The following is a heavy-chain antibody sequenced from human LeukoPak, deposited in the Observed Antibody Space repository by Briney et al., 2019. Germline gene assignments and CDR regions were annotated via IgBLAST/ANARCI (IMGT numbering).Heavy chain of an antibody. J-gene: IGHJ4*02. D-gene: IGHD3-22*01. CDR2: IYYSGST. CDR3: ARHNYYDSSGYS. Sequence: SETLSLTCTVSGGSTSSYYWSWIRQPPGKRLEWIGYIYYSGSTNYNPSLKSRVTISVDTSKNQFSLKLSSVTAADTAVYYCARHNYYDSSGYSWGQGTLVTVSS. CDR1: GGSTSSYY. V-gene: IGHV4-59*08.